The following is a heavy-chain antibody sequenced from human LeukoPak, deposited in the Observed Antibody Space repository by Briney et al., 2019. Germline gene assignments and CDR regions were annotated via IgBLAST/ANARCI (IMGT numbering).Heavy chain of an antibody. J-gene: IGHJ3*02. Sequence: GGSLRLSCAASAFTFSSYSMNWVRQAPGKGLEWVSHISSTSSTIYYADSVKGRFTISRDNAKNSLYLQMNSLRAEDTAVYYCARFAGRSGSYSGGAFDIWGQGTMVTVSS. D-gene: IGHD1-26*01. CDR2: ISSTSSTI. CDR3: ARFAGRSGSYSGGAFDI. CDR1: AFTFSSYS. V-gene: IGHV3-48*01.